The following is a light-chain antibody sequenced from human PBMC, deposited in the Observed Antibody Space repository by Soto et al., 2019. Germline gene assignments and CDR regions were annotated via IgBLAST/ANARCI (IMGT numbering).Light chain of an antibody. CDR2: DAS. CDR3: HTLPPLT. CDR1: QDITNY. V-gene: IGKV1-33*01. Sequence: GDRVTITCQASQDITNYLNWCQQKPGKAPNLLIYDASNLTTGVPSRFSGSSSATDFTFTISSLQPEDIATYKYHTLPPLTFGGGTKVEIE. J-gene: IGKJ4*01.